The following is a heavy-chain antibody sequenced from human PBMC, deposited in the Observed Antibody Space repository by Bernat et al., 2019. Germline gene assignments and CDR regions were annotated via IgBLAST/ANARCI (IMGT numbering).Heavy chain of an antibody. Sequence: EVQLVESGGGLVQPGGSLRLSCTASGFTFNSHWMNWVRKAPGRGLEWVASIKQDASENYYVDSVKGRFTISRDNAKNSLYLQMNNLRVEDTAMYYCAKTGLTNADQWFDTWGQGILVTVSS. CDR2: IKQDASEN. J-gene: IGHJ5*02. CDR3: AKTGLTNADQWFDT. D-gene: IGHD3-9*01. CDR1: GFTFNSHW. V-gene: IGHV3-7*02.